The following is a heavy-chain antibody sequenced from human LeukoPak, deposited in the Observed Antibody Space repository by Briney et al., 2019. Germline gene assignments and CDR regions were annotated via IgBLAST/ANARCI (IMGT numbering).Heavy chain of an antibody. Sequence: PGVSLRLSCAASGFTFSSYSMNWVRQAPGKGLEWVSSISSSSSYIYYADSVKGRFTISRDNAKNSLYLQMNSLRAEDTAVYYCARQPGVYSYGYCYWYFDLWGRGTLVTVSS. J-gene: IGHJ2*01. CDR3: ARQPGVYSYGYCYWYFDL. V-gene: IGHV3-21*01. CDR1: GFTFSSYS. D-gene: IGHD5-18*01. CDR2: ISSSSSYI.